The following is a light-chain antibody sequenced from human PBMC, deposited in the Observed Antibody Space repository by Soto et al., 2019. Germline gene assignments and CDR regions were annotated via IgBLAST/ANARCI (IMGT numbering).Light chain of an antibody. CDR1: SSDVGAYNF. V-gene: IGLV2-14*03. Sequence: QSALTQPASVSGSPGQSITISCTGTSSDVGAYNFFSWYQQHPGKVPKLIIHEVSNRPSGVSNRFSGSKSGNTASLTISGLQTEDEADYYCSSHGGSSPFYVFGTGTKLTVL. CDR2: EVS. CDR3: SSHGGSSPFYV. J-gene: IGLJ1*01.